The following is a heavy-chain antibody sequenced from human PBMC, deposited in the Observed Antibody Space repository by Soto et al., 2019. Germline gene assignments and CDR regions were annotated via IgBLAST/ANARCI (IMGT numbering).Heavy chain of an antibody. V-gene: IGHV2-5*02. CDR1: GFSLSTSGVG. Sequence: QITLKESGPTLVKPTQTLTLTCTFSGFSLSTSGVGVGWIRQPPGKALEWLALIYWDDDKRYSPSLKSRLTINKDTSKNQVVLTMTNMDPVDTATYYCAHTRKQLVGNYWGQGTLVTVSS. J-gene: IGHJ4*02. CDR3: AHTRKQLVGNY. CDR2: IYWDDDK. D-gene: IGHD6-13*01.